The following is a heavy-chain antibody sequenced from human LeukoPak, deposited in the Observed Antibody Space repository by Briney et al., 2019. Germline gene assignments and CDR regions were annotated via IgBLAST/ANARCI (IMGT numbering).Heavy chain of an antibody. J-gene: IGHJ4*02. CDR1: GYSFTIYW. CDR3: ARETVRAGLDC. CDR2: IFPGDSDT. Sequence: GDSLKISCKVSGYSFTIYWIGWVRQLPGKGLEWMGIIFPGDSDTRYSPSFQGQVTMSVDKSMTTAYLQWSSLMASDTAIYYCARETVRAGLDCWGQGTRVTVSS. V-gene: IGHV5-51*01. D-gene: IGHD2-2*01.